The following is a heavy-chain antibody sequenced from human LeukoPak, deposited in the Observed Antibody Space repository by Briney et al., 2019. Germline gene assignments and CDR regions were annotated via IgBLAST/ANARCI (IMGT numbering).Heavy chain of an antibody. V-gene: IGHV4-39*07. D-gene: IGHD1-14*01. CDR3: ARSEPEGIYYFDY. CDR2: FYYSGST. CDR1: GGSISSSSYY. Sequence: PSETLSLTCIVSGGSISSSSYYWGWIRQPPGKGLEWIGSFYYSGSTYYNPSLKSRVTISIDTSKNQFSLKLSSVTAADTAVYYCARSEPEGIYYFDYWGQGTLVTVSS. J-gene: IGHJ4*02.